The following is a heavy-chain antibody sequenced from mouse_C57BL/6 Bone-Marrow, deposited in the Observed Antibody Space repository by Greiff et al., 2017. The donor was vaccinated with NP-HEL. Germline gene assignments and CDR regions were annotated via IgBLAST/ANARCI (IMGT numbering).Heavy chain of an antibody. Sequence: VKLMESGAELVKPGASVKISCKASGYAFSSYWMNWVKERPGKGLEWIGQIYPGDGDTKYNGQFKGKATLTADKSSRTASMQVSSLTSEDSAVYFCSRGDYGSSRFWYAMDYWGQGTSVTVSS. CDR2: IYPGDGDT. D-gene: IGHD1-1*01. V-gene: IGHV1-80*01. J-gene: IGHJ4*01. CDR1: GYAFSSYW. CDR3: SRGDYGSSRFWYAMDY.